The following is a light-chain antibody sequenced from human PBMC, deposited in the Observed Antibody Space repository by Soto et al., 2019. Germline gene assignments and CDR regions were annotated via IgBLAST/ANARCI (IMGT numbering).Light chain of an antibody. J-gene: IGKJ1*01. CDR2: WAS. V-gene: IGKV4-1*01. CDR1: QIVLYSSNNKNY. Sequence: DIVMTQSPDSLSVSLGERATINCNSSQIVLYSSNNKNYLAWYQQKPGQPPKLLIYWASTRESGVPDRFSGSGSGTDFTLTISSLQAEDVAVYYCQQYYSTPTFGQGTKVDIK. CDR3: QQYYSTPT.